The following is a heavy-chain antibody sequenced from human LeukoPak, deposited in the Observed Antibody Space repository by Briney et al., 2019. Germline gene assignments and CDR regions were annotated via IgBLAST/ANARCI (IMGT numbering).Heavy chain of an antibody. D-gene: IGHD3-10*01. CDR1: GFTFSSYS. CDR3: ARXKVVRGVILPYYYYGMDV. CDR2: XXXXXSTI. J-gene: IGHJ6*02. Sequence: PGGSLRLSCAASGFTFSSYSMNWVRQAPGKGLXXXXXXXXXXSTIYYAXXXKXXXXIXXXNAKNSLYLQMNSLRDEDTAVYYCARXKVVRGVILPYYYYGMDVWGQGTTVTVSS. V-gene: IGHV3-48*02.